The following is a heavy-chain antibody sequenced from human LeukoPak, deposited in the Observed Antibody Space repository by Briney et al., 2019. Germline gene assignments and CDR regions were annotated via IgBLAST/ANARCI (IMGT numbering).Heavy chain of an antibody. J-gene: IGHJ4*02. CDR2: ISAYNGNT. V-gene: IGHV1-18*01. CDR1: GYTFTSYG. D-gene: IGHD3-3*01. Sequence: PRASVKVSCKASGYTFTSYGISWVRQAPGQGLEGMGWISAYNGNTNYAQKLQGRVTITADKSTSTAYMELSSLRSEDTAVYYCASGETIFGAQKQIDYWGQGTLVTVSS. CDR3: ASGETIFGAQKQIDY.